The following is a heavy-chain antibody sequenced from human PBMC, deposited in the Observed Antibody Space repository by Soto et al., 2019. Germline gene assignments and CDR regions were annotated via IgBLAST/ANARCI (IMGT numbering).Heavy chain of an antibody. CDR2: ISYTGSA. J-gene: IGHJ6*02. Sequence: SETLSLTCTVSGGSINYSYWTWIRQPPGKGLEWIGYISYTGSANYNASLKSRLTISVDASKNQFSLKLSSVTAADTALYYCARVNYGDYYYGMDVWGQGTTVTVSS. V-gene: IGHV4-59*01. CDR1: GGSINYSY. CDR3: ARVNYGDYYYGMDV. D-gene: IGHD4-17*01.